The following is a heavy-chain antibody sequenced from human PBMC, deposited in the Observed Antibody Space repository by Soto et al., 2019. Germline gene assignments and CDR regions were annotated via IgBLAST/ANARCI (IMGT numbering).Heavy chain of an antibody. CDR1: GSSVSSGSYY. V-gene: IGHV4-61*01. J-gene: IGHJ6*02. D-gene: IGHD6-6*01. CDR2: IYYSGST. CDR3: ASWAARNYYYGMDV. Sequence: PSETLSLTCTVSGSSVSSGSYYWSWIRPPPGKGKEWIGYIYYSGSTNYNPSLKSRVTISVDLSKNQFSLKLSSVTAADTAVYYCASWAARNYYYGMDVWGQGTTXTVSS.